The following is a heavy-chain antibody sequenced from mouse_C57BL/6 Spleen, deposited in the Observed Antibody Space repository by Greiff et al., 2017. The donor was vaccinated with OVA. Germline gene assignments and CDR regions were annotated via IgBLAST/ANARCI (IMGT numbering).Heavy chain of an antibody. CDR3: ARETGNWYFDV. V-gene: IGHV1-18*01. Sequence: EVQLQQSGPELVKPGASVKIPCKASGYTFTDYNMDWVKQSHGKSLEWIGAINPNNGGTIYNQKFKGKATLTVDKSSSTAYMALRSLTSEDTAVYYCARETGNWYFDVWGTGTTVTVSS. CDR1: GYTFTDYN. J-gene: IGHJ1*03. D-gene: IGHD4-1*01. CDR2: INPNNGGT.